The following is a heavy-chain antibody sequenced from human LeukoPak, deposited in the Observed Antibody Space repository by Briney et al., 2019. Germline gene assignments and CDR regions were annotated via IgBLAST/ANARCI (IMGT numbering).Heavy chain of an antibody. D-gene: IGHD1-26*01. J-gene: IGHJ5*02. V-gene: IGHV4-38-2*02. CDR3: AGEEVGAIDNWFDP. CDR2: IYHSGST. Sequence: PSETLSLTCTVSDYSISSGYYWGWIRQPPGKGLEWIGSIYHSGSTYYNPSLKSRVTISVDTSKNQFSLKLNSVTAADTAVYYCAGEEVGAIDNWFDPWGQGTLVTVSS. CDR1: DYSISSGYY.